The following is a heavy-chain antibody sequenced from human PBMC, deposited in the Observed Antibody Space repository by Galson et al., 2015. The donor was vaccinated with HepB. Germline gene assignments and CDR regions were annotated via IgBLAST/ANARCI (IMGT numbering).Heavy chain of an antibody. V-gene: IGHV3-23*01. J-gene: IGHJ4*02. CDR1: GFTFSGYA. CDR2: ISGGGSST. D-gene: IGHD6-19*01. CDR3: AKVDRIEVAGCVDY. Sequence: SLRLSCAASGFTFSGYALTWVRQVPGKGLDWVPVISGGGSSTNYADSVKGRFTISRDNSKNTLYLQMNSLRAEDTAVYYCAKVDRIEVAGCVDYWGQGTLVTVSS.